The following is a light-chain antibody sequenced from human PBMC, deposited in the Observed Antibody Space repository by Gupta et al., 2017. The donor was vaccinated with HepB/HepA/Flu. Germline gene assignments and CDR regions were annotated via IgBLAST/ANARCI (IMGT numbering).Light chain of an antibody. V-gene: IGKV4-1*01. CDR3: QQYYSTPSE. CDR1: QSVLYSSNNKNY. CDR2: WAS. Sequence: DTGLTQSPDSVAVSLGERATINCKSSQSVLYSSNNKNYLAWYQQKPGQPPKLLIYWASTRESGVPDRFSGSGSGTDFTLTISSLQAEDVAVYYCQQYYSTPSEFGQGTKVEI. J-gene: IGKJ1*01.